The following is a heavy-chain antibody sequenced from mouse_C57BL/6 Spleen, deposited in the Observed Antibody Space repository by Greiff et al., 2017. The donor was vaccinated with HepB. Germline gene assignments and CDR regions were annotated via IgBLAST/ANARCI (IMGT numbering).Heavy chain of an antibody. V-gene: IGHV1-80*01. CDR2: IYPGDGDT. CDR1: GYAFSSYW. D-gene: IGHD2-1*01. J-gene: IGHJ4*01. CDR3: ARRGYGKGDYYAMDY. Sequence: VQLQESGAELVKPGASVKISCKASGYAFSSYWMNWVKQRPGKGLEWIGQIYPGDGDTNYNGKFKGKATLTADKSSSTAYMQLSSLTSEDSAVYFCARRGYGKGDYYAMDYWGQGTSVTVSS.